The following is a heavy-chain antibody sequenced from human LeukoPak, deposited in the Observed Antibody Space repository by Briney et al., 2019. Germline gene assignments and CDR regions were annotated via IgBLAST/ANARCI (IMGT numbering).Heavy chain of an antibody. V-gene: IGHV3-30*18. CDR3: AKDPSRLLYYFEY. J-gene: IGHJ4*02. Sequence: PGRSLRLSCAASGFTFSSYGMHWVRQAPGKGLEWVAVISYDATYKYYADSVKGRFTISGDNSRDTLYLQMNSLRPEDTAMYYCAKDPSRLLYYFEYWGQGTLVTVSS. CDR2: ISYDATYK. D-gene: IGHD2-15*01. CDR1: GFTFSSYG.